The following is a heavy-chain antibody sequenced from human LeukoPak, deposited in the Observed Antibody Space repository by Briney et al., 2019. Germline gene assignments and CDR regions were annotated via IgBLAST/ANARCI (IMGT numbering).Heavy chain of an antibody. J-gene: IGHJ4*02. CDR3: ARDRSVTMVRGVIVY. CDR1: GFTFSSYW. Sequence: GGSLRLSCAASGFTFSSYWMSWVRQAPGKGLEWVANIKQDGSEKYYVDSVKGRFTISRDNAKNSLYLQMNSLRAEDTAVYYCARDRSVTMVRGVIVYWGQGTLVTVSS. V-gene: IGHV3-7*01. D-gene: IGHD3-10*01. CDR2: IKQDGSEK.